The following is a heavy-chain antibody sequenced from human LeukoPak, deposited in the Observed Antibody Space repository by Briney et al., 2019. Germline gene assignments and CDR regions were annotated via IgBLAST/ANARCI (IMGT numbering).Heavy chain of an antibody. J-gene: IGHJ4*02. CDR1: GFTFSSYA. D-gene: IGHD3-10*01. CDR2: ISYDGSNK. Sequence: GRSLRLSCAASGFTFSSYAMHWVRQAPGKELEWVAVISYDGSNKYYADSVKGRFTISRDNSKNTLYLQMNSLRAEDTAVYYCARDPDYYGSGSYGPFDYWGQGTLVTVSS. V-gene: IGHV3-30-3*01. CDR3: ARDPDYYGSGSYGPFDY.